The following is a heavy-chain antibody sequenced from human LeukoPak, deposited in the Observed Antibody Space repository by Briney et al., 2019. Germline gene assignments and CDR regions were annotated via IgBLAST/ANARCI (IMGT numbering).Heavy chain of an antibody. Sequence: ASVKVSCKASGYIFTAYYIHWVRQAPGQGLEWMGWISPSSGGTNYAQKFQGRVTMTRDTSISTAYMELSGLTSDDTAVYYCASVTLGIWGQGTLVTVSS. V-gene: IGHV1-2*02. CDR2: ISPSSGGT. J-gene: IGHJ4*02. CDR1: GYIFTAYY. D-gene: IGHD3-16*01. CDR3: ASVTLGI.